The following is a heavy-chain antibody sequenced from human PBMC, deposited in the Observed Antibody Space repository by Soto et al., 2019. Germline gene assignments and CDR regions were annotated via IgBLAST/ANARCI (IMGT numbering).Heavy chain of an antibody. CDR3: ARTFQYCSGGSCYYAMDV. D-gene: IGHD2-15*01. Sequence: QVQLVQSGAEEKKPGASVKVSCKASGYTFTSNAMHWVRQAPGQRLEWMGWIIAGNGNTKYSQKFQGRVTITRDTSASTAYMTLSSLRSEDTAVYYCARTFQYCSGGSCYYAMDVWGQGTTVTVSS. CDR2: IIAGNGNT. CDR1: GYTFTSNA. V-gene: IGHV1-3*05. J-gene: IGHJ6*02.